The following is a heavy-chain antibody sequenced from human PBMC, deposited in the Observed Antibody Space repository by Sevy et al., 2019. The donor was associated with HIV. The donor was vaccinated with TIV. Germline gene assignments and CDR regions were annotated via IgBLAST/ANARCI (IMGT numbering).Heavy chain of an antibody. J-gene: IGHJ4*02. D-gene: IGHD3-10*01. CDR3: ARRPGSSFDY. CDR2: IQPGDSDT. V-gene: IGHV5-51*01. CDR1: GYSFTTYW. Sequence: GESLKISFKGSGYSFTTYWIGWVRQTPGKGLGWMGIIQPGDSDTIYSPSFQGQVTISADKSISTAYRQWTSLKDSDTAMYYCARRPGSSFDYWGQGSLVTVSS.